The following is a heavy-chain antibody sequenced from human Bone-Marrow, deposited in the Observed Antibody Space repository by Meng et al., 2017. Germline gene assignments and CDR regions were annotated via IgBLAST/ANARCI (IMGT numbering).Heavy chain of an antibody. CDR2: MNPNSDKT. V-gene: IGHV1-8*01. J-gene: IGHJ4*02. CDR1: EHTFISYD. CDR3: ARGTGCSSLSCPYYFDY. Sequence: HLWQSAFAVTMPWASVKVSCKASEHTFISYDINGVRQATGQGIEWMKCMNPNSDKTGYAQKFQGRATMTRNTSLKTAYLQLSSLRSEDKAVYYCARGTGCSSLSCPYYFDYWGQGTLVTVSS. D-gene: IGHD2-2*01.